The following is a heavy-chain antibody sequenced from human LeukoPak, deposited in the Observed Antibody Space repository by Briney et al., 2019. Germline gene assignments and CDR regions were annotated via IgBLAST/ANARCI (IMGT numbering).Heavy chain of an antibody. CDR3: YGMDV. Sequence: GESLKISCQGSGYSFTNYWIGWVGQVPAKGLEWMEIIYPGDSDTRYSPSFQGQVTISADKSISTAYLQWSSLKASDTAMYYYYGMDVWGQGTTVTVSS. J-gene: IGHJ6*02. V-gene: IGHV5-51*01. CDR2: IYPGDSDT. CDR1: GYSFTNYW.